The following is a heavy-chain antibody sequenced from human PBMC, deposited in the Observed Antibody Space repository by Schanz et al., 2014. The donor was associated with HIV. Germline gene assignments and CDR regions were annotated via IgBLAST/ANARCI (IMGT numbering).Heavy chain of an antibody. Sequence: QVQLQESGPGLVKPSETLSLTCTVSGGSVSSGSYYWSWIRQPPGKGLEWIGYIYYSGNTNYNPSLKSRVTISLDTSKNQFSLKLSSVTAADTAVYFCAKGQVADDNYWGQGTLVTVSS. D-gene: IGHD3-22*01. CDR2: IYYSGNT. CDR1: GGSVSSGSYY. J-gene: IGHJ4*02. V-gene: IGHV4-61*01. CDR3: AKGQVADDNY.